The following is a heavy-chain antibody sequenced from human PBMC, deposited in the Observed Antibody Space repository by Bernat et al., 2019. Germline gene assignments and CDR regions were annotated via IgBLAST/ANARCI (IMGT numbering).Heavy chain of an antibody. V-gene: IGHV3-66*01. D-gene: IGHD1-26*01. CDR3: ARDIVGAVFGSDY. J-gene: IGHJ4*02. Sequence: EVQLVESGGGLVQPGGSLRLSCAASGFTVSSNYMSWVRQAPGKGLEWVSVIYSGGSTNYADSVKGRFTISRDNAKNSLYLQMNSLRAEDTAVYYCARDIVGAVFGSDYWGQGTLVTVSS. CDR2: IYSGGST. CDR1: GFTVSSNY.